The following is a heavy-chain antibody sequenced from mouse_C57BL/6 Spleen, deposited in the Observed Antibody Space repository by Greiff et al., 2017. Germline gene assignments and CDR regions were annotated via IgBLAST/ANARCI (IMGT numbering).Heavy chain of an antibody. CDR3: ARDYYGSSPMDY. J-gene: IGHJ4*01. CDR2: IYPRSGNT. V-gene: IGHV1-81*01. Sequence: QVQLKQSGAELARPGASVKLSCKASGYTFTSYGLSWVKQRTGQGLEWIGEIYPRSGNTYYNEKFKGKATLTADKSSSTAYMELRILTSEDSAVYFCARDYYGSSPMDYWGQGTSVTVSS. CDR1: GYTFTSYG. D-gene: IGHD1-1*01.